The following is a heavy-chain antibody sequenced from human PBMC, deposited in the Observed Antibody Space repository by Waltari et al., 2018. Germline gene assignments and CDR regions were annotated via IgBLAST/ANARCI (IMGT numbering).Heavy chain of an antibody. J-gene: IGHJ6*02. CDR2: IYYSGST. V-gene: IGHV4-39*01. Sequence: QLQLQESGPGLVKPSETLSLTCAVSGGSISSNNYYWDWIRQPPGKGLGWIGSIYYSGSTYYNPSLKSRVTISVDTSKNHFSLKLGSVTAADTSLYYCARHSAYAGTGYYYGMDVWGQGTTVTVSS. D-gene: IGHD6-13*01. CDR3: ARHSAYAGTGYYYGMDV. CDR1: GGSISSNNYY.